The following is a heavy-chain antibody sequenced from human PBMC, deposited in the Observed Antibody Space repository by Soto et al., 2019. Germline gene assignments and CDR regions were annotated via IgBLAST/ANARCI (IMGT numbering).Heavy chain of an antibody. J-gene: IGHJ4*02. CDR2: IYYSGST. CDR1: GGSISSSSYY. V-gene: IGHV4-39*01. CDR3: SRGRDPHKGGRS. Sequence: SETLSLTCTVSGGSISSSSYYWGWIRQPPGKGLEWIGSIYYSGSTYYNPSLKSRVTISVDTSKNQFSLKLTSVTAADTAVYVCSRGRDPHKGGRSWGQRTLVTVSS. D-gene: IGHD1-26*01.